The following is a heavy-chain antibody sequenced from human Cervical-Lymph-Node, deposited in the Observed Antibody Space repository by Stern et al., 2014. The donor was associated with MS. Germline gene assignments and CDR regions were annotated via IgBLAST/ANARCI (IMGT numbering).Heavy chain of an antibody. D-gene: IGHD4-17*01. Sequence: QVQLVQSGAEVKKPGSSGKVSCKASGGTFSNYATSWGRQAPGQGLEWMGGIVPLFGKPNYAQKFQGRVTITADESTSTAYMDLSSLRSEDTAVYYCASPLTATSVPFGYYGMDVWGQGTTVTVS. J-gene: IGHJ6*02. CDR3: ASPLTATSVPFGYYGMDV. CDR1: GGTFSNYA. V-gene: IGHV1-69*01. CDR2: IVPLFGKP.